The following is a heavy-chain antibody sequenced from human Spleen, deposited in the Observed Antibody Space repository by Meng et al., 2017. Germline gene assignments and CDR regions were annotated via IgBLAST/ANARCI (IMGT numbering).Heavy chain of an antibody. CDR3: TRGLTY. V-gene: IGHV3-73*02. J-gene: IGHJ4*02. CDR1: GFTFSGSS. CDR2: VRSKVNDYAT. Sequence: EVQRVEPGGGLVQPGRSLNLSCAASGFTFSGSSIHWVRQASGRGLEWVGRVRSKVNDYATAYAASVQGRFTISRDDSKNTAYLQMNTLQTEDTAVYYCTRGLTYWGLGTLVTVSS.